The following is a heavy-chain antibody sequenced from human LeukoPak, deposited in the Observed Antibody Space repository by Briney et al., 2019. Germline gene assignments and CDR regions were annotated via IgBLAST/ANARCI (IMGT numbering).Heavy chain of an antibody. CDR1: GGTFSSYA. D-gene: IGHD6-6*01. J-gene: IGHJ4*02. V-gene: IGHV1-69*13. CDR3: ARDDASSSDY. CDR2: IIPIFGTA. Sequence: SVKVSCKASGGTFSSYAISWVRQAPAQRLEWMGGIIPIFGTANYAQKFQGRVTLTADESTSTAYMELSSLRSEDTAVYYCARDDASSSDYWGQGTLVTVSS.